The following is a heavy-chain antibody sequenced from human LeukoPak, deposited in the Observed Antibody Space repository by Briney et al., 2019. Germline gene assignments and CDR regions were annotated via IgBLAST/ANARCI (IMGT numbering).Heavy chain of an antibody. Sequence: GGSLRLSCAASGFTFSNYSMDWVRQAPGKGLQWVANIKTDGSEKYYVDSVKGRFTISRDNAKNSLYLQMNSLRAEDTAVYYCATYSSLNRREFQYWGQGTLLTVSS. D-gene: IGHD3-22*01. CDR2: IKTDGSEK. J-gene: IGHJ1*01. CDR3: ATYSSLNRREFQY. CDR1: GFTFSNYS. V-gene: IGHV3-7*01.